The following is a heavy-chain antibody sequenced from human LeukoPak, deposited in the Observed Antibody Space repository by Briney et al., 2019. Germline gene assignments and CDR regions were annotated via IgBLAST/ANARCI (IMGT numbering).Heavy chain of an antibody. Sequence: SETLSLTCTVSGGSIGSYFCSWIRQPPGKGLEWIGYIYYSGNTNYNPSLKSRVTISVDTSKNQFSLKLTSVTAADTAVYYCARLTTARGYFDYWGQGTLVTVSS. D-gene: IGHD4-17*01. V-gene: IGHV4-59*01. CDR3: ARLTTARGYFDY. J-gene: IGHJ4*02. CDR1: GGSIGSYF. CDR2: IYYSGNT.